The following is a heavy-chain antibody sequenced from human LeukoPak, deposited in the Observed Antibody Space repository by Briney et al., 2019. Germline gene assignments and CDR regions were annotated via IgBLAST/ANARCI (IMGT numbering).Heavy chain of an antibody. J-gene: IGHJ4*02. CDR3: ARITVVGAFDY. D-gene: IGHD3-22*01. V-gene: IGHV3-74*01. CDR1: GFTFSSYW. Sequence: GGSLRLSCAASGFTFSSYWMHWVRQAPGKGLVWVSRINSDGSSTSYADSVKGRFTISRDNAKNTLYLQMNSLRAEDTAVYYCARITVVGAFDYWGQGTLVTVSS. CDR2: INSDGSST.